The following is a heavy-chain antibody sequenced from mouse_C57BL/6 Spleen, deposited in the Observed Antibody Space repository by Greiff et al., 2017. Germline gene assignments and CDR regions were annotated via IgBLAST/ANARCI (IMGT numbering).Heavy chain of an antibody. Sequence: QVQLQQPGAELVMPGASVKLSCKASGYTFTSYWMHWVKQRPGQGLEWIGEIDPSGSYTNYNQKFKGKSTLTVDKSSSTAYMQLSSLTSEASADYYGARLGGSNRGYYFDYWGQGTTLTVSS. V-gene: IGHV1-69*01. J-gene: IGHJ2*01. CDR1: GYTFTSYW. D-gene: IGHD1-1*02. CDR3: ARLGGSNRGYYFDY. CDR2: IDPSGSYT.